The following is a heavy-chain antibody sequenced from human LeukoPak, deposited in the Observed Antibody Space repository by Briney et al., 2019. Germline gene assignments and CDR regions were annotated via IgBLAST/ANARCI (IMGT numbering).Heavy chain of an antibody. Sequence: SETLSLTCAVSGGSISSSNWWSWVRQPPGKGLEWIGEIYHSGSTNYSPSLKSRVTISVGKSKNQFSLRLSSVTAADTAFYYCASLDYGDYDAFDIWGQGTMVTVSS. CDR3: ASLDYGDYDAFDI. CDR1: GGSISSSNW. V-gene: IGHV4-4*02. D-gene: IGHD4-17*01. J-gene: IGHJ3*02. CDR2: IYHSGST.